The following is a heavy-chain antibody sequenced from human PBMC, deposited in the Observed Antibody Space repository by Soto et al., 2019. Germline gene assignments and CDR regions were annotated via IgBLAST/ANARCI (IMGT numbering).Heavy chain of an antibody. CDR2: IIPIFGTA. D-gene: IGHD5-12*01. J-gene: IGHJ4*02. Sequence: QVQLVQSGAEVKKPGSSVKVSCKASGGTFSSYAISCVRQAPGQGLEWMGGIIPIFGTANYAQKFQGRVTITADESTSTAYMERSSLRSEDTAVYYWAREAEGRGYDRARFDYWGQGTLVTVSS. CDR1: GGTFSSYA. V-gene: IGHV1-69*01. CDR3: AREAEGRGYDRARFDY.